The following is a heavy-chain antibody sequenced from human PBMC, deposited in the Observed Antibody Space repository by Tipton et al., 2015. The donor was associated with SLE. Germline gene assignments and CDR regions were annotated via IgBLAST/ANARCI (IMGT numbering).Heavy chain of an antibody. Sequence: SLRLSCTASGFTFSTYTMNWVRQAPGKGLEWVSSISGSRNYKYYADSVKGRFTISRDNAKNSVYLEINSLRPEETAVYYCTRGGPMAYWGKGTLATVSS. CDR1: GFTFSTYT. J-gene: IGHJ4*02. D-gene: IGHD5-24*01. V-gene: IGHV3-21*03. CDR2: ISGSRNYK. CDR3: TRGGPMAY.